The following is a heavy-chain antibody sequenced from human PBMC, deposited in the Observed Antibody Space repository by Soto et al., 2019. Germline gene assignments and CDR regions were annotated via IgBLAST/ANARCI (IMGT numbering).Heavy chain of an antibody. Sequence: SGGSLRLSCAASGFTVSTFYMNWIRQAPGKGLEWVSVIYSGDRTSYADSVRGRFTISRDSSKNTLYLQMNSLTAEDTAVYFCATEFYYRFDSWGQGTPVTVSS. V-gene: IGHV3-66*01. CDR1: GFTVSTFY. D-gene: IGHD2-8*01. CDR2: IYSGDRT. CDR3: ATEFYYRFDS. J-gene: IGHJ5*01.